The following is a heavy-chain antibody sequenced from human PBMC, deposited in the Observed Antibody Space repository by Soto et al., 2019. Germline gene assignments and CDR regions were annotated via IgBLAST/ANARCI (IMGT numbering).Heavy chain of an antibody. CDR1: GGTFSSYA. Sequence: QVQLVQSGAEVKKPGSSVKVSCKASGGTFSSYAISWVRQAPGQGLEWMGGIIPSFGTANYAQKFQGRVTLPGDESTSTAYMELGSMRAEDTAVYYCASALHVDTAMVAGYSSSWDVSSFDYWGQGTLVTVSS. V-gene: IGHV1-69*12. D-gene: IGHD6-13*01. CDR2: IIPSFGTA. J-gene: IGHJ4*02. CDR3: ASALHVDTAMVAGYSSSWDVSSFDY.